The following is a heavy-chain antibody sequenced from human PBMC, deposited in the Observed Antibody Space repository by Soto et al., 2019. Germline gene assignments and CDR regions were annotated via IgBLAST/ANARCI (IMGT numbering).Heavy chain of an antibody. V-gene: IGHV3-30*18. CDR3: AKDLGGLLWLGELFVGSNGMDV. CDR1: GFTFSSYG. J-gene: IGHJ6*02. CDR2: ISYDGSNK. Sequence: GGSLRLSCAASGFTFSSYGMHWVRQAPGKGLEWVAVISYDGSNKYYADSVKGRFTISRDNSKNTLYLQMNSLRAEDTAVYYCAKDLGGLLWLGELFVGSNGMDVWGQGTTVTVSS. D-gene: IGHD3-10*01.